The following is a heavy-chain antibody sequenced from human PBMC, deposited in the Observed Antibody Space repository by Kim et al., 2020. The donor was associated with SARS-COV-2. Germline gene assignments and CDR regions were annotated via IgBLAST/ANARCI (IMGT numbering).Heavy chain of an antibody. Sequence: SETLSLTCTVSGGSISSGGYYWSWIRQHPGKGLEWIGYIYYSGSTYYNPSLKSPVTISVDTSKNQFSLKLSSVTAADTAVYYCAGEGSGMVRGFYGMDVWGQRTTVTVSS. V-gene: IGHV4-31*01. CDR2: IYYSGST. J-gene: IGHJ6*02. CDR1: GGSISSGGYY. CDR3: AGEGSGMVRGFYGMDV. D-gene: IGHD3-10*01.